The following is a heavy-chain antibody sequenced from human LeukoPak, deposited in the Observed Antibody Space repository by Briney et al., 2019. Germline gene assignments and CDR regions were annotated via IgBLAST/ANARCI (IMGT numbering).Heavy chain of an antibody. D-gene: IGHD6-19*01. CDR2: ISYDGSNK. CDR3: ARPYSSGWYGDFDY. CDR1: GFSFSSYA. V-gene: IGHV3-30-3*01. Sequence: GRSLSLSCAASGFSFSSYAMHWVRRAPGKGLEWVAVISYDGSNKYYADSVKGRFTISRDNSKNTLYLQMNSLRAEDTAVYYCARPYSSGWYGDFDYWGQGTLVTVSS. J-gene: IGHJ4*02.